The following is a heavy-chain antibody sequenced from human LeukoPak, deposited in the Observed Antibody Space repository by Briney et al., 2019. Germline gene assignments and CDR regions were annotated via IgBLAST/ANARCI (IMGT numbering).Heavy chain of an antibody. D-gene: IGHD3-10*01. CDR3: ARLQLWSDVRFDS. Sequence: ASVKVSCKASGYPFSRYGISWVRQAPGQGLDWMGWISGNNGLTKYPQGLQGRVSMTTDTSTSTAYMELRRLRPDDTAVYYCARLQLWSDVRFDSWGQGTLLIVSS. V-gene: IGHV1-18*01. CDR1: GYPFSRYG. J-gene: IGHJ4*02. CDR2: ISGNNGLT.